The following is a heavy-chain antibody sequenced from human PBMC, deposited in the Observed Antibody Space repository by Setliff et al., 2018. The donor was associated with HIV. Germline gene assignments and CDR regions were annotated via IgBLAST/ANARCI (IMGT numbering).Heavy chain of an antibody. J-gene: IGHJ4*02. CDR1: GFTFSIYT. V-gene: IGHV3-21*01. CDR2: LSGDSNHI. CDR3: ARGQTTGEY. Sequence: GGSLRLSCAASGFTFSIYTMNWVRQAPGKGLEWVSSLSGDSNHIYYADSVKGRFTISRDNAKNSLYLQMNSLRAEDTAVYYCARGQTTGEYWGQGTQVTVSS. D-gene: IGHD4-17*01.